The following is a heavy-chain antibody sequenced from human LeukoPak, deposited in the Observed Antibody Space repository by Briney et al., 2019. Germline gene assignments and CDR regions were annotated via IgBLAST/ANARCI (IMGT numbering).Heavy chain of an antibody. Sequence: PGGSLRLSCAASGFTFSSYAMSWVRQAPGKGLEWVSAISGSGGSTYYADSVKGRFTISRDNSKNTLYLQMNSLRAEDTAVYYCAKSDYYGSGSTRLRHFDYWGQGTLVTVSS. J-gene: IGHJ4*02. V-gene: IGHV3-23*01. D-gene: IGHD3-10*01. CDR3: AKSDYYGSGSTRLRHFDY. CDR1: GFTFSSYA. CDR2: ISGSGGST.